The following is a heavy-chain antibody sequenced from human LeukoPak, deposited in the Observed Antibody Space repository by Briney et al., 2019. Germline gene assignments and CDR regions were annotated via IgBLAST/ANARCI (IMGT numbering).Heavy chain of an antibody. CDR2: IIPIFGTA. Sequence: SVKVSCKASGGTFSSYAISWVRQAPGQGLEWMGGIIPIFGTANYAQKFQGRVTITTEESTSTAYMELSSLRSEDTAVYYCARQLITMVRGVIFYYYYMDVWGKGTTVTVSS. CDR1: GGTFSSYA. CDR3: ARQLITMVRGVIFYYYYMDV. J-gene: IGHJ6*03. D-gene: IGHD3-10*01. V-gene: IGHV1-69*05.